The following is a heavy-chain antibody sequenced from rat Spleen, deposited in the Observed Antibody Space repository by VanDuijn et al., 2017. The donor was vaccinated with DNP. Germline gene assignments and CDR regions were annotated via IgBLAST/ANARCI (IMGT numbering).Heavy chain of an antibody. CDR2: ITSSGGSI. Sequence: EVQLVESGGDLVQPGRSLKLSCVASGFTFSNYWMTWIRQVPGRGLEWVASITSSGGSIYYPDSVKGRFTISRDDAKNTLSLQMNSLRSEDTATYYCAARYSSSWFAYWGQGTLVTVSS. V-gene: IGHV5-31*01. D-gene: IGHD1-2*01. CDR1: GFTFSNYW. CDR3: AARYSSSWFAY. J-gene: IGHJ3*01.